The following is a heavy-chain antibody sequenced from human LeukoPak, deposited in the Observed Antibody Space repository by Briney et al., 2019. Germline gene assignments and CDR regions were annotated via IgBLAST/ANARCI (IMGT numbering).Heavy chain of an antibody. V-gene: IGHV3-21*01. Sequence: GGSLRLSCAASGFTFSSYSMNWVRQAPGKGLEWVSSISSSSSYIYYADSVKGRFTISRDNAKNSLYLQMNSLRAEDTAVYYCARATLTSFNAFDIWGQGTMVTVSS. CDR3: ARATLTSFNAFDI. J-gene: IGHJ3*02. CDR2: ISSSSSYI. D-gene: IGHD2-2*01. CDR1: GFTFSSYS.